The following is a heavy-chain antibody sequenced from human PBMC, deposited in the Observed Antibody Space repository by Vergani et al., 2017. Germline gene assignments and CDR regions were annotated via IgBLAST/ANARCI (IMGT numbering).Heavy chain of an antibody. CDR1: GGTFSSYA. D-gene: IGHD2/OR15-2a*01. V-gene: IGHV1-69*12. CDR2: IIPIFGTA. Sequence: QVQLVQSGAEVKKPGSSVKVSCKASGGTFSSYAISWVRQAPGQGLEWMGGIIPIFGTANYAQKFQGRVTITADESTSTAYMELSSLRSEDTAVYYCARDGRLFRRVDRYNWFDPWGQGTLVSVSS. CDR3: ARDGRLFRRVDRYNWFDP. J-gene: IGHJ5*02.